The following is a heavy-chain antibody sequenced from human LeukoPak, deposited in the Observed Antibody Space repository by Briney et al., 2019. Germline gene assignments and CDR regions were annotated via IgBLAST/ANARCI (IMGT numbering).Heavy chain of an antibody. J-gene: IGHJ4*02. CDR1: GFTVSSNY. V-gene: IGHV3-30-3*01. CDR3: ARGGGYCSGGSCFDY. Sequence: PGGSLRLSCAASGFTVSSNYMSWVRQAPGKGLEWVAVISYDGSNKYYADSVKGRFTISRDNSKNTLYLQMNSLRAEDTAVYYCARGGGYCSGGSCFDYWGQGTLVTVSS. CDR2: ISYDGSNK. D-gene: IGHD2-15*01.